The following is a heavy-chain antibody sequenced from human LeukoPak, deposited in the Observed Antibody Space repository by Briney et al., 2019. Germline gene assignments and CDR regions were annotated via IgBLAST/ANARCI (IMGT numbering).Heavy chain of an antibody. CDR3: ANPPPVTSFHY. CDR1: GFTFSSYA. V-gene: IGHV3-23*01. D-gene: IGHD4-11*01. Sequence: PGGSLRLSCAASGFTFSSYAMNGVRQAPGKGLEWVSSISGSGGSTYYADSVKGRFIISRDNSKNTLYLQINSLRAEDTALYYSANPPPVTSFHYWRQGTLVPVSS. CDR2: ISGSGGST. J-gene: IGHJ4*02.